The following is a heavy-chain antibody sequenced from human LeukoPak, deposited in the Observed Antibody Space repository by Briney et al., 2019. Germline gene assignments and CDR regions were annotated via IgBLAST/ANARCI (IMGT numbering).Heavy chain of an antibody. V-gene: IGHV4-30-2*01. CDR3: ARVVYYYGSGSYHGHWYFDL. Sequence: SQTLSLTCAVSGGSISSGGYSWSWIRQPPGKGLEWIGYIYHSGSTYYNPSLKSRVTISVDRSKNQFSLKLSSVTAADTAVYYCARVVYYYGSGSYHGHWYFDLWSRGTLVTVSS. CDR2: IYHSGST. D-gene: IGHD3-10*01. J-gene: IGHJ2*01. CDR1: GGSISSGGYS.